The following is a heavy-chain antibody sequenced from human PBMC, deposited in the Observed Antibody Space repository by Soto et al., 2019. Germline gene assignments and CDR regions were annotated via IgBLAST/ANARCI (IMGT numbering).Heavy chain of an antibody. V-gene: IGHV5-10-1*01. D-gene: IGHD5-18*01. CDR1: GYSFTSYW. CDR2: IDPSDSYT. Sequence: PGAYLKISCKGSGYSFTSYWISWVRQMPGKGLEWMGRIDPSDSYTNYSPSFQGHVTISADKSISTAYLQWSGLKASDTAMYYFASDTAMVTDYYGMDVWGQVTTVTFSS. CDR3: ASDTAMVTDYYGMDV. J-gene: IGHJ6*02.